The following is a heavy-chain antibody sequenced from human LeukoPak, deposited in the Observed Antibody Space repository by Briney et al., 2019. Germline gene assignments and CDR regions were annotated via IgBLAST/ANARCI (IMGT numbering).Heavy chain of an antibody. D-gene: IGHD2-21*01. CDR2: IKKDGSEK. CDR1: GFTFSSHW. Sequence: GGSLRLSCAASGFTFSSHWMSWVRQAPGKGLEWVANIKKDGSEKYYVDAVKGRFTISRDNAKTSLYLQMNSLRAEDTAVYYCAKAPVTSCRGAYCYPFDSWGQGTLVTVSS. J-gene: IGHJ4*02. CDR3: AKAPVTSCRGAYCYPFDS. V-gene: IGHV3-7*01.